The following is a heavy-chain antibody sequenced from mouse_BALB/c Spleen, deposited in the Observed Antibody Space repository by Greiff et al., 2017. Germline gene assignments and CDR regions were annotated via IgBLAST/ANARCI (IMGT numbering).Heavy chain of an antibody. D-gene: IGHD2-4*01. CDR1: GYTFTSYW. J-gene: IGHJ3*01. V-gene: IGHV1S81*02. Sequence: QVQLQQSGAELVKPGASVKLSCKASGYTFTSYWMHWVKQRPGQGLEWIGEINPSNGRTNYNEKFKSKATLTVDKSSSTAYMQLSSLTSEDSAVYYCARRSTMITGAYWGQGTLVTVSA. CDR3: ARRSTMITGAY. CDR2: INPSNGRT.